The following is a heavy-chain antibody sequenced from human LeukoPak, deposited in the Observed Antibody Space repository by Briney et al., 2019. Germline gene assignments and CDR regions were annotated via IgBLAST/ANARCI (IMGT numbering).Heavy chain of an antibody. Sequence: SGTLSLTCTVSRGSISSYYWSWIRQPPGQGLEWIGYIRYSGTTSYNPSLKSRVTISVDTSKNQFSLRLSSVTAADTAVYYCARDYGGKFDSWGQGTLVTVSS. J-gene: IGHJ4*02. CDR2: IRYSGTT. V-gene: IGHV4-59*01. CDR1: RGSISSYY. D-gene: IGHD4-23*01. CDR3: ARDYGGKFDS.